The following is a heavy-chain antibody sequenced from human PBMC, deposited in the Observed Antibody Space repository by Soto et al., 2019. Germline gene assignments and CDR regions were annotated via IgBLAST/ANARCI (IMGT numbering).Heavy chain of an antibody. CDR2: IYWDDDK. CDR3: AIFIKGIAAVDYFDY. Sequence: QITLKESGPTLVKPTQTLTLTCTFSGFSLSTSGVGVGWIRQPPGKALEWLALIYWDDDKRYSPSLKSRLTITKDTSKNQVVLTMTTMDPVDTATYYCAIFIKGIAAVDYFDYWGQGTLVTVSS. J-gene: IGHJ4*02. D-gene: IGHD6-13*01. CDR1: GFSLSTSGVG. V-gene: IGHV2-5*02.